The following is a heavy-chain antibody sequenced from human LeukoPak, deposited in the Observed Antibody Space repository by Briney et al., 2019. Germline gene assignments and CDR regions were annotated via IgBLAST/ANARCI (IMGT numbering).Heavy chain of an antibody. CDR3: ARGVVVAATGRKEYYYYYGMDV. Sequence: GGSLRLSCAASGFTFSDYYMSWIRQAPGKGLEWVSYISSSGSTIYYADSVKGRFTISRDNAKNSLYLQVNSLRAEDTAVYYCARGVVVAATGRKEYYYYYGMDVWGQGTTVTVSS. CDR2: ISSSGSTI. J-gene: IGHJ6*02. CDR1: GFTFSDYY. D-gene: IGHD2-15*01. V-gene: IGHV3-11*01.